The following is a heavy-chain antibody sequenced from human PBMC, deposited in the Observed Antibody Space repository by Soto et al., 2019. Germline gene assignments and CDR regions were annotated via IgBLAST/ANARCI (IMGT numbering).Heavy chain of an antibody. Sequence: SETLPLTCNVSVFAISRGFYWSWVRHPPGKGLEWIGSIYPSVSSYHNPPLGSRLTLSNDTSKNQFTLKLASVTAADTALYYCAREKVGTTFFDNWGQGTQVTVS. CDR1: VFAISRGFY. CDR2: IYPSVSS. J-gene: IGHJ4*02. V-gene: IGHV4-38-2*02. CDR3: AREKVGTTFFDN. D-gene: IGHD1-1*01.